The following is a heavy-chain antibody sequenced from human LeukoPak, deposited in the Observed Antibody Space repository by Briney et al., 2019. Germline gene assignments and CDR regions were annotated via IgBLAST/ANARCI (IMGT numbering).Heavy chain of an antibody. CDR3: ARGPDYYDSSGYYHHAFDI. V-gene: IGHV4-34*01. Sequence: PSETLSLTCAVYGGSLSGYYWSWIRQPPGKGLEWIGEINHSGSTNYNPSLKSRVTISVDTSKNQFSLKLSSVTAADTAVYYCARGPDYYDSSGYYHHAFDIWGQGTMVTVSS. CDR1: GGSLSGYY. J-gene: IGHJ3*02. CDR2: INHSGST. D-gene: IGHD3-22*01.